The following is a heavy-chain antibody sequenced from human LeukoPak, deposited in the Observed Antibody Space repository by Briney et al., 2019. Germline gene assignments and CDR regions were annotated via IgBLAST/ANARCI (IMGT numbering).Heavy chain of an antibody. CDR3: SKDLRGDIVVVVAAA. J-gene: IGHJ5*02. CDR1: EITFSTYA. Sequence: GGSLRLSCAASEITFSTYAMHWVRQAPGKGLEWVAVISYDGSNKYYADSVKGRFTISRDNSKNTLYLQMNSLRAEDTAVYYCSKDLRGDIVVVVAAALGQGTLVTVSS. CDR2: ISYDGSNK. D-gene: IGHD2-15*01. V-gene: IGHV3-30-3*01.